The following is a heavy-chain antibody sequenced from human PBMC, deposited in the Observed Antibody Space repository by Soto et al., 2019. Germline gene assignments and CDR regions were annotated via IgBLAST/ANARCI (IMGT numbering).Heavy chain of an antibody. J-gene: IGHJ4*02. CDR1: GGSISSYY. CDR3: ARACSSNSCYDVFDY. Sequence: PSETLSLTSTVSGGSISSYYWSWIRQPAGKGLEWIGRIYTSGSTNYNPSLKSRVTMSVDTSKNQFSLKLSSVTAADTAVYYCARACSSNSCYDVFDYWGQGTLVTVSS. D-gene: IGHD2-2*01. CDR2: IYTSGST. V-gene: IGHV4-4*07.